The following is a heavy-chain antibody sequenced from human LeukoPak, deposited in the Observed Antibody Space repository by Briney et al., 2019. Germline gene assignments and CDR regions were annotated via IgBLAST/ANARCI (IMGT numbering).Heavy chain of an antibody. V-gene: IGHV4-39*07. CDR2: IYYSGST. CDR1: GGSISTSSYY. Sequence: PSETLSLTCTVSGGSISTSSYYWGWIRQPPGKGLECIGNIYYSGSTYYNPSLKSRVTISVDTSKNQFSLKLSSVTAADTAVYYCARDRGSSSWYSPYYYYYYMDVWGKGTTVTVSS. CDR3: ARDRGSSSWYSPYYYYYYMDV. J-gene: IGHJ6*03. D-gene: IGHD6-13*01.